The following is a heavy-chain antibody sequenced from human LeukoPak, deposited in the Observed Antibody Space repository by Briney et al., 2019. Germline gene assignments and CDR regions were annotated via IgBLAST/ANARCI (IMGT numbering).Heavy chain of an antibody. Sequence: GASVKVSCKASGYTFTSYDINWVRQATGQGLEWMGWMNPNSGNTGYAQKFQGRVTMTRNTSISTAYMELSSLRSEDTAVYYCARGRYCSGGSCYSRWYFDLWGRGTLVTVSS. CDR3: ARGRYCSGGSCYSRWYFDL. J-gene: IGHJ2*01. CDR2: MNPNSGNT. V-gene: IGHV1-8*02. CDR1: GYTFTSYD. D-gene: IGHD2-15*01.